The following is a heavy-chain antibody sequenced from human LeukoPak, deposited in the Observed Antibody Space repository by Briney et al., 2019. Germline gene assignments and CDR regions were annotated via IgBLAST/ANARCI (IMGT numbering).Heavy chain of an antibody. CDR3: ASRAYYYDSSGYYSHIPFDY. CDR1: GFTVSSNY. V-gene: IGHV3-23*01. D-gene: IGHD3-22*01. J-gene: IGHJ4*02. CDR2: ISGSGGST. Sequence: GRSLRLSCAASGFTVSSNYMSWVRQAPGKGLEWVSAISGSGGSTYYADSVKGRFTISRDNSKNTLYLQMNSLRAEDTAVYYCASRAYYYDSSGYYSHIPFDYWGQGTLVTVSS.